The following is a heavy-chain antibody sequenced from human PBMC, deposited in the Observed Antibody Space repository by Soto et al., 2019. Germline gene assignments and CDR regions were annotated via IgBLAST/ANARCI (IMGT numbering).Heavy chain of an antibody. Sequence: SETLSLTCTVSGGSISSYYWSWIRQPAGKGLEWIGRIYTSGSTNYNPSLKSRVTMSVDTSKNQFSLKRSSVTAADTAMNYCARVRIAARTGAYGMDVWGQGTRVRVSS. CDR2: IYTSGST. CDR1: GGSISSYY. CDR3: ARVRIAARTGAYGMDV. J-gene: IGHJ6*02. D-gene: IGHD6-6*01. V-gene: IGHV4-4*07.